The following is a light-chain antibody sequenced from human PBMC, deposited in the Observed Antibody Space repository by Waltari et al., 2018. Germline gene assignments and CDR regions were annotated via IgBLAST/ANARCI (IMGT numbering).Light chain of an antibody. CDR2: KAT. CDR1: QPISNN. V-gene: IGKV1-13*02. Sequence: IQMTQSPSSLSASEGDRVTITCQASQPISNNLAWYQQKPGKAPNLLIYKATTLQSGVPSRYSGSGSGTDFTLTISSLQPEDFATYYCQHGDGSPPTFGQGTKVEMK. CDR3: QHGDGSPPT. J-gene: IGKJ1*01.